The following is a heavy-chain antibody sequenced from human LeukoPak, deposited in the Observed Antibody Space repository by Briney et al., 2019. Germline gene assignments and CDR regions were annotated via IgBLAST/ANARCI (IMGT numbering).Heavy chain of an antibody. D-gene: IGHD6-13*01. CDR1: GGSISSYY. Sequence: SETLSLTCTVSGGSISSYYWSWIRQPPGKGLEWIGYIYYSGSTNYNPSLKSRVIISVDTSKNQFSLKLSSVTAADTAVYYCARRNAVAAAGLYYFDYWGQGTLVTVSS. CDR2: IYYSGST. V-gene: IGHV4-59*08. J-gene: IGHJ4*02. CDR3: ARRNAVAAAGLYYFDY.